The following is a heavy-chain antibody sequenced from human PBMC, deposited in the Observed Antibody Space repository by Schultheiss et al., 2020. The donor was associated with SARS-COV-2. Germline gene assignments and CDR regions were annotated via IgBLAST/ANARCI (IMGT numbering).Heavy chain of an antibody. D-gene: IGHD4-17*01. CDR3: ARSSPRLTVTEFDY. Sequence: GSLRLSCAASGFTFSSYGMHWVRQAPGKGLEWVAVISYDGSNKYYADSVKGRFTISRDNSKNTLYLQMNSLRAEDTAVYYCARSSPRLTVTEFDYWGQGTLVTVSS. V-gene: IGHV3-30*03. CDR1: GFTFSSYG. CDR2: ISYDGSNK. J-gene: IGHJ4*02.